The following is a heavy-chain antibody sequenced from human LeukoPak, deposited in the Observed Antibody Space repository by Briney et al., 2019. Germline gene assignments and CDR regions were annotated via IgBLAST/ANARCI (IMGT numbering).Heavy chain of an antibody. J-gene: IGHJ4*02. CDR1: GPSISRQY. CDR3: ATDMAGMAGSSTFDY. CDR2: IYRTRSN. Sequence: SDTLSLTYTLSGPSISRQYLSWVRRAAGWELEWIGRIYRTRSNNYNLPPNRPVTIPVVTSKIQFYLSLSSVTAADTAVYYCATDMAGMAGSSTFDYWGQGILVMVSS. V-gene: IGHV4-4*07. D-gene: IGHD1-26*01.